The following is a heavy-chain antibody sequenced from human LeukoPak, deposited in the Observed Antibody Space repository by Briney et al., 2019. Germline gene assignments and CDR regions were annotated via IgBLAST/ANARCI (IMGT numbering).Heavy chain of an antibody. CDR3: GRIGSGWAFDY. CDR1: GFTFSDHW. CDR2: IEGGGSEK. J-gene: IGHJ4*02. V-gene: IGHV3-7*01. D-gene: IGHD2-15*01. Sequence: GGSVRLSCAASGFTFSDHWMYWVRQAPGKGLEWVANIEGGGSEKYYVDSVKGRFTISRDNAKNSLYLQMNSLRAEDTAVYYCGRIGSGWAFDYWGQGTLVTVSS.